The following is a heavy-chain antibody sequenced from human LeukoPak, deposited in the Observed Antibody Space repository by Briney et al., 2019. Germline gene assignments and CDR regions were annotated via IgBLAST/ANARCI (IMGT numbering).Heavy chain of an antibody. V-gene: IGHV3-9*01. D-gene: IGHD1-14*01. J-gene: IGHJ5*02. CDR2: ISWNSGSI. CDR3: AKECFRRSNATAWFDP. Sequence: GGSLRLSCAASGFTFDDYAMHWVRQAPGKGLEWDSGISWNSGSIGYADSVKGRFPISRENAKNSLYLQMNSLRTKDTALYYCAKECFRRSNATAWFDPWGQGTMVTVSS. CDR1: GFTFDDYA.